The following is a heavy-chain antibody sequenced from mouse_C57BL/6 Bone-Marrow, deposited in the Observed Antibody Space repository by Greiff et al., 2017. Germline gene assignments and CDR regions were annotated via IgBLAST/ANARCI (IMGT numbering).Heavy chain of an antibody. J-gene: IGHJ3*01. CDR3: VRRRGSAYGFAY. V-gene: IGHV10-1*01. CDR1: GFSFNTYA. Sequence: EVKLLESGGGLVQPKGSLKLSCAASGFSFNTYAMNWVRQAPGKGLEWVGRIRSKSNNYATYYADSVKDRFTISRDDSESMLYLQMNNLKTEDTAMYYCVRRRGSAYGFAYWGQGTLVTVSA. D-gene: IGHD3-2*02. CDR2: IRSKSNNYAT.